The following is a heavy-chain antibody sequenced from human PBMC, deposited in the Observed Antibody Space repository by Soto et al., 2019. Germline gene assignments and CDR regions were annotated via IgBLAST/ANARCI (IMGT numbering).Heavy chain of an antibody. CDR3: ARDYYGSGFNYYGMDV. CDR2: IYYSGST. Sequence: SETLSLTCTVSGGSVSSGSYYWSWIRQPPGKGLEWIGYIYYSGSTNYNPSLKSRVTISVDTSKNQFSLKLSSVTAADTAVYYCARDYYGSGFNYYGMDVWGQGTTVTVSS. J-gene: IGHJ6*02. D-gene: IGHD3-10*01. CDR1: GGSVSSGSYY. V-gene: IGHV4-61*01.